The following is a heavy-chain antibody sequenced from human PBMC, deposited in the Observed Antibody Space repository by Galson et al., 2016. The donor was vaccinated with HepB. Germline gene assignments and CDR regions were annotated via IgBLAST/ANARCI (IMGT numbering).Heavy chain of an antibody. D-gene: IGHD2-15*01. CDR1: GGSFNGYH. J-gene: IGHJ4*02. CDR3: AREWSGFDY. CDR2: IYYSGRT. Sequence: SETLSLTCTVSGGSFNGYHWNWIRQPPGKGLEWIGYIYYSGRTNYNPTLKSRVTISLDTSKSQFSLKLTSVGAADTAVYYCAREWSGFDYWGQGILVTVSS. V-gene: IGHV4-59*01.